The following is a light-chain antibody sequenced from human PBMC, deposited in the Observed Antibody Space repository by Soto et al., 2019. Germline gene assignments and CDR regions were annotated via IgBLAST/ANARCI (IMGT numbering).Light chain of an antibody. CDR1: SSDIGRYNF. Sequence: QSALTQPASMSGSPGQSITISCTGTSSDIGRYNFVSWYQHHPGKAPKLIIYEATKRPSGVSYRFSGSKSGNTASLTISGLQAEDQADYYCPSYTITSHYVFGNATKVT. CDR3: PSYTITSHYV. J-gene: IGLJ1*01. V-gene: IGLV2-14*01. CDR2: EAT.